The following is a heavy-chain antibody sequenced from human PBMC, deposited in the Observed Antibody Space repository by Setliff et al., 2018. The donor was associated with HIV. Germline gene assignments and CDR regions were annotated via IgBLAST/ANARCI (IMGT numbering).Heavy chain of an antibody. J-gene: IGHJ4*02. CDR3: ARARYSSGYYVSFDY. V-gene: IGHV3-72*01. CDR2: TRNKANSYTT. CDR1: GFTLSDQY. Sequence: GESLKISCAASGFTLSDQYMDWVRQAPGKGLEWVGRTRNKANSYTTEYAASVKGRISISRDDSKNSVYLRMNSLKTEDTAVCYCARARYSSGYYVSFDYWGQGTRVTVSS. D-gene: IGHD6-19*01.